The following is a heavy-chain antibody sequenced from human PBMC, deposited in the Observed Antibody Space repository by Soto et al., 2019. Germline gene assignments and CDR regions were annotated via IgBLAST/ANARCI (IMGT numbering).Heavy chain of an antibody. V-gene: IGHV3-30*18. D-gene: IGHD4-17*01. CDR2: ISYDGNNK. Sequence: ESGGGVVQPGRSLSLSCAASGFIFSTYGMHWVRQAPGKGLEWPSVISYDGNNKYYADSVKGRFTISRDNSKNTLWLQMDSLRTEDTAVYYCAKDLLLTTITTVGDWGQGTLVTVSS. J-gene: IGHJ4*02. CDR1: GFIFSTYG. CDR3: AKDLLLTTITTVGD.